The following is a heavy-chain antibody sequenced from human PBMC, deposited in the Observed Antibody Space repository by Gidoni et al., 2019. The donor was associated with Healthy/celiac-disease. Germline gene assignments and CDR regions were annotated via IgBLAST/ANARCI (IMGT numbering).Heavy chain of an antibody. J-gene: IGHJ4*02. CDR2: ISYDGSNK. V-gene: IGHV3-30*18. CDR1: GCTFRSSG. CDR3: AKDGIVVVTAIQGYFDY. D-gene: IGHD2-21*02. Sequence: QVPLVESGGGVVQPGRSLRLSCAASGCTFRSSGMHWVRQAPGKGLELVAVISYDGSNKYYADSVKGRFTISRDNSKNTLYLQMNSLRAEDTAVYYCAKDGIVVVTAIQGYFDYWGQGTLVTVSS.